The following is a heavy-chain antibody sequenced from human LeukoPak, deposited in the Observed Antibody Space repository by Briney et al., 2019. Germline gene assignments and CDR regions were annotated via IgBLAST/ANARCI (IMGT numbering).Heavy chain of an antibody. J-gene: IGHJ4*02. Sequence: SQTLSLTCTVSGGSISSGSYYWSWIRQPAGKGLEWIGRIYTSGSTNYNPSLKSRVTISVDTSKNQYSLKLSSVTAADTAVYYCARGSVVGATSCFDYWGQGTLVTVSS. CDR1: GGSISSGSYY. V-gene: IGHV4-61*02. CDR3: ARGSVVGATSCFDY. CDR2: IYTSGST. D-gene: IGHD1-26*01.